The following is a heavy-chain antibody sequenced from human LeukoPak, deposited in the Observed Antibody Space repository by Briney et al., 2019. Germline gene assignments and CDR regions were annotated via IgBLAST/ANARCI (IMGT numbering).Heavy chain of an antibody. CDR1: GGTFSSYA. CDR3: ATIRHLYCSSTSCYDAYYYYGMDV. D-gene: IGHD2-2*01. V-gene: IGHV1-69*06. CDR2: LIPIFGTA. Sequence: GASVKVSCKASGGTFSSYAISWVRQAPGQGLEWMGGLIPIFGTANYAQKFQGRVTITADKSTSTAYMELSSLRSEDTAVYYCATIRHLYCSSTSCYDAYYYYGMDVWGKGTTVTVSS. J-gene: IGHJ6*04.